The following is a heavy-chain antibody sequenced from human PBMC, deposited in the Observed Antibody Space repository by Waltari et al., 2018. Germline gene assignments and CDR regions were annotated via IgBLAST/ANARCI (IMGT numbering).Heavy chain of an antibody. D-gene: IGHD2-2*01. CDR3: ARDGGYCSSTSCYSDAFDI. J-gene: IGHJ3*02. CDR1: GGSISSGGYS. CDR2: IYHSGST. V-gene: IGHV4-30-2*01. Sequence: QLQLQESGSGLVKPSQTLSLTCAVSGGSISSGGYSWSWTRQPQGKGLEWIGYIYHSGSTYYNPSLKSRVTISVDRSKNQFSLKLSSVTAADTAVYYCARDGGYCSSTSCYSDAFDIWGQGTMVTVSS.